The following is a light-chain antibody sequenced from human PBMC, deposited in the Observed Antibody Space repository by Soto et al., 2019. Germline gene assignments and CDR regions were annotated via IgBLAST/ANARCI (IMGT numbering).Light chain of an antibody. J-gene: IGLJ1*01. CDR1: SGDTGSNNR. CDR3: SSYTNLSTRDCV. CDR2: EVT. Sequence: QSVLAQPASGSGTPGQSISISCTGSSGDTGSNNRVSWYQHHPRKAPCLLFYEVTDRYSGVSNRFSGSKSGNTASLTTSGLQAEDEAGYYCSSYTNLSTRDCVIGTRTKVTVL. V-gene: IGLV2-14*01.